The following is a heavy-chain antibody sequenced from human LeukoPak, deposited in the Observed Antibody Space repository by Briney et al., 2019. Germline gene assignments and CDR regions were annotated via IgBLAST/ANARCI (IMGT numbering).Heavy chain of an antibody. D-gene: IGHD5-18*01. CDR3: ARDHPAMANFDY. Sequence: ASVKVSCKASGGTFSSYAISWVRQAPGQGPEWMGRIIPILGIANYAQKFQGRVTITADKSTSTAYMELSSLRSEDTAVYYCARDHPAMANFDYWGQGTLVTVSS. V-gene: IGHV1-69*04. CDR1: GGTFSSYA. CDR2: IIPILGIA. J-gene: IGHJ4*02.